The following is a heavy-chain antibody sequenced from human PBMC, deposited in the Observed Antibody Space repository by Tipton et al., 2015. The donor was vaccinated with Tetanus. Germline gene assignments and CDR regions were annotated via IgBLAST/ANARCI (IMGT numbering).Heavy chain of an antibody. CDR3: AKSPAGWISGYDPRPFDY. Sequence: GSLRLSCAASGFTFSTSAMSWVRRAPGKGLEWVSTLGGSNGRTYYADSVKGRFTVSRDNSKNTLYLQMNSLSAEDTAVYYCAKSPAGWISGYDPRPFDYWGHGTLVTVSS. D-gene: IGHD5-12*01. CDR1: GFTFSTSA. V-gene: IGHV3-23*01. CDR2: LGGSNGRT. J-gene: IGHJ4*01.